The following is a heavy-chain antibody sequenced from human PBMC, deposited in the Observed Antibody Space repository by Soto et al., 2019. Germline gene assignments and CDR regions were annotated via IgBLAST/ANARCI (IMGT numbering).Heavy chain of an antibody. CDR1: GGSFSGYY. CDR2: INHSGST. D-gene: IGHD3-10*01. V-gene: IGHV4-34*01. J-gene: IGHJ6*02. CDR3: ARTLNYYGSGYYGMDV. Sequence: PSETLSLTCAVYGGSFSGYYWSWIRQPPGKGLEWIGEINHSGSTNYNPSLKSRVTISVDTSKNQFSLKLSSVTAADTAVYYCARTLNYYGSGYYGMDVWGQGTTVTAP.